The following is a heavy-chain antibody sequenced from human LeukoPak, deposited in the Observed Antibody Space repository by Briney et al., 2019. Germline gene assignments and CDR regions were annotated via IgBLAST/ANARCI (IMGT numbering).Heavy chain of an antibody. CDR3: PRYNWNTWFDP. D-gene: IGHD1/OR15-1a*01. CDR1: GGSVSSGNYY. V-gene: IGHV4-61*01. J-gene: IGHJ5*02. CDR2: IHYSGHT. Sequence: SETLSLTCTVSGGSVSSGNYYWTWIRQSPGKGLEWIAYIHYSGHTNYSPSLNSRVTISLDTSKNPFSLELSSVTAADTAVYYCPRYNWNTWFDPWGQGTLVIVSS.